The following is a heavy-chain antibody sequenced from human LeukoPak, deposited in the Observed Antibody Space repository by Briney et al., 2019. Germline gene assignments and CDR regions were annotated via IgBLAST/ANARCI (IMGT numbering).Heavy chain of an antibody. V-gene: IGHV3-74*01. Sequence: AGGSLRLSCAASGFTFSDFWMHWVRQAPGKGLVWVSRINSGGTVTNYADSVKGRLTISRDNAKNTLYLQMNSLRAEDTAVYYCAKAAPPYDSSGYLRIDYWGQGTLVTVSS. CDR3: AKAAPPYDSSGYLRIDY. D-gene: IGHD3-22*01. J-gene: IGHJ4*02. CDR1: GFTFSDFW. CDR2: INSGGTVT.